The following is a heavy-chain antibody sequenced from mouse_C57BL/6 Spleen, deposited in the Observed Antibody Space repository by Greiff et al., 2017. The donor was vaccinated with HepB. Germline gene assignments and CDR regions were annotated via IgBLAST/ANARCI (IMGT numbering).Heavy chain of an antibody. Sequence: EVKLMESGGGLVKPGGSLKLSCAASGFTFSDYGMHWVRQAPEKGLEWVAYISSGSSTIYYADTVKGRFTISRDNAKNTRFLQMTRLRSEDTAMYYCARIATVVADWYFDVWGTGTTVTVSS. CDR1: GFTFSDYG. V-gene: IGHV5-17*01. J-gene: IGHJ1*03. D-gene: IGHD1-1*01. CDR2: ISSGSSTI. CDR3: ARIATVVADWYFDV.